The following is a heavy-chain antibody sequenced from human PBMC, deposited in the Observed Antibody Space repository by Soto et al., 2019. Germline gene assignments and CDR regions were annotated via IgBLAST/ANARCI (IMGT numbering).Heavy chain of an antibody. J-gene: IGHJ6*02. CDR3: TTSPYYHFWSGYPFDGNYYYGMDV. V-gene: IGHV3-15*01. D-gene: IGHD3-3*01. Sequence: SLRLTCAASGFTFSNPWLSWVRQAPGKGLEWVGRINRKTVGGTTDYAAPVKGRFTISRDDSKHTLYLPMHSPKTEDTAVSYCTTSPYYHFWSGYPFDGNYYYGMDVWGQGTAVTVSS. CDR2: INRKTVGGTT. CDR1: GFTFSNPW.